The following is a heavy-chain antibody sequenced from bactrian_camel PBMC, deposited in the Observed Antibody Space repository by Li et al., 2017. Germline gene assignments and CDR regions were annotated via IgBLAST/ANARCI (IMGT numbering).Heavy chain of an antibody. CDR3: VRPLWVVAGQGLGY. CDR2: IDSVGRS. V-gene: IGHV3S40*01. J-gene: IGHJ6*01. CDR1: GFSWSNYG. D-gene: IGHD6*01. Sequence: VQLVESGGGLVQPGGSLRLSCAASGFSWSNYGMSWIRQAPGKEREGVAAIDSVGRSSYADSVKGRFTISRDNAKNTVYLQMNSRKPEDTAVYYCVRPLWVVAGQGLGYWGQGTQVTVS.